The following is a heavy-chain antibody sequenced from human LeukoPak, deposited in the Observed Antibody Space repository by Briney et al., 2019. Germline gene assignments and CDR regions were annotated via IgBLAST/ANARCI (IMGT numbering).Heavy chain of an antibody. CDR3: AKDTVTLSYYYYYYMDV. CDR2: IRYDGSNK. D-gene: IGHD4-17*01. V-gene: IGHV3-30*02. J-gene: IGHJ6*03. Sequence: GGSLRLSCAASGFTFSSYWMHWVRQAPGKGLEWVAFIRYDGSNKYYTDSVKGRFTISRDNSKNTLYLQMNSLRAEDTAVYYCAKDTVTLSYYYYYYMDVWGKGTTVTISS. CDR1: GFTFSSYW.